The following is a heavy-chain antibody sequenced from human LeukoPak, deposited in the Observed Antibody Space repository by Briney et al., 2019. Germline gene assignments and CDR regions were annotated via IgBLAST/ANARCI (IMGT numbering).Heavy chain of an antibody. J-gene: IGHJ4*02. V-gene: IGHV3-11*06. Sequence: GGSLTLSCAASGFPFSDYYMSWLRQATGKGLEWVSYISSSSSYTNYAGSVKGRFTISRDNAKNSLYLQMNSLRAEDTAVYYCARDLQRRRYTFDYWGQGTLVTVSS. CDR3: ARDLQRRRYTFDY. CDR1: GFPFSDYY. CDR2: ISSSSSYT. D-gene: IGHD5-24*01.